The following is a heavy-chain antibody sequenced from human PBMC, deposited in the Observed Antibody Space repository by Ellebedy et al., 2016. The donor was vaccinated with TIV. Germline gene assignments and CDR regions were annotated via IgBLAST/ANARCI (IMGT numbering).Heavy chain of an antibody. CDR1: GFTFSSYA. D-gene: IGHD3-16*01. J-gene: IGHJ4*02. CDR2: IVSNGDST. V-gene: IGHV3-64D*06. Sequence: GESLKISYSASGFTFSSYAMHWVRQAPGKGLDYISAIVSNGDSTYYANSVKGRFIISRDNSKNTLYLQMSSLRPEDTAVYYCVKAWGDWGQGTLVTVSS. CDR3: VKAWGD.